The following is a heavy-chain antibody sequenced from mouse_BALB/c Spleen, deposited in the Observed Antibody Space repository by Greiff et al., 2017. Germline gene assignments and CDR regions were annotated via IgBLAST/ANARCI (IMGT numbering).Heavy chain of an antibody. CDR1: GFTFTDYY. V-gene: IGHV7-3*02. J-gene: IGHJ2*01. Sequence: EVKLMESGGGLVQPGGSLRLSCATSGFTFTDYYMSWVRQPPGKALEWLGFIRNKANGYTTEYSASVKGRFTISRDNSQSILYLQMNTLRAEDSATYYCAREGTPPFDYWGQGTTLTVSS. CDR2: IRNKANGYTT. CDR3: AREGTPPFDY.